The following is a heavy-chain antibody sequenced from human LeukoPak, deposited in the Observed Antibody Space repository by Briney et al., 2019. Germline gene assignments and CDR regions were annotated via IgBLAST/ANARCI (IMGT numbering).Heavy chain of an antibody. J-gene: IGHJ4*02. Sequence: SGPALVKPTQTLTLTCTFSGFSLSTTGMCVSWIRQPPGKALKWLARFDWDDDKHYTTSLKTRLTISKDTSKNQVVLTMTNMDPADTATYYCARTRGQYYYDSSGYPFDYWGQGTLVTVSS. V-gene: IGHV2-70*11. CDR2: FDWDDDK. CDR3: ARTRGQYYYDSSGYPFDY. D-gene: IGHD3-22*01. CDR1: GFSLSTTGMC.